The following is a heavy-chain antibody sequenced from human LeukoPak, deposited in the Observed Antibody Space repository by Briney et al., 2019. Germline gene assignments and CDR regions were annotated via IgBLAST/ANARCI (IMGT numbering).Heavy chain of an antibody. V-gene: IGHV3-23*01. CDR1: GFTLSSYV. D-gene: IGHD3-3*01. Sequence: PGGSLRLSCAASGFTLSSYVMSWVRQAPGKGLEWVSAISGSGVSTYYADSVKGRFTISRDNSKNTLYLQMNNLRAEDTAVYYCAKGLVFLDAFDIWGQGTMVTVSS. CDR3: AKGLVFLDAFDI. CDR2: ISGSGVST. J-gene: IGHJ3*02.